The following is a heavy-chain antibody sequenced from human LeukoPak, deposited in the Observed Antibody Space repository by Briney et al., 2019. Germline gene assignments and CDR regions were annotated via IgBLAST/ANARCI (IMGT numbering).Heavy chain of an antibody. V-gene: IGHV3-23*01. CDR3: AKEGGSRGYFDY. CDR2: ISGSGGST. J-gene: IGHJ4*02. CDR1: GFTFSSYT. Sequence: PGGSLRPSCAASGFTFSSYTMSWVRQAPGKGLEWVSAISGSGGSTYYADSVKGRFTISRDNSKNTLYLQMNSLRAEDTAVYYCAKEGGSRGYFDYWGQGTLVTVSS.